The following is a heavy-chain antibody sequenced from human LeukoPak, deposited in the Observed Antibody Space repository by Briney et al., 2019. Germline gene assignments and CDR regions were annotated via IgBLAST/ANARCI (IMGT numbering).Heavy chain of an antibody. J-gene: IGHJ4*02. V-gene: IGHV3-33*01. D-gene: IGHD5-24*01. Sequence: PGGSLRLSCAASGFTFNSYGMHWVRQAPGKGLEWVAVIWYDGSNKYYADSVKGRFTISRDNSKNTLYLQMNSLRAEDTAVYYCARDDGDGYNYGFFDYWGQGTLVTVSS. CDR3: ARDDGDGYNYGFFDY. CDR2: IWYDGSNK. CDR1: GFTFNSYG.